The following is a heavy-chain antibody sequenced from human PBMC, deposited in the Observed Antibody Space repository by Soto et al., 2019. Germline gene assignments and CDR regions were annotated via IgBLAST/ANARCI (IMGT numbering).Heavy chain of an antibody. CDR1: GGSISSYY. Sequence: PSETLSLTCTVSGGSISSYYWSWIRQPPGKGLEWIGYIYYSGSTNYNPSLKSRVTISVDNAKNSLYLQMNSLRAEDTAVYYCASLVVPAAIVYYYMDVWGKGTTVTVSS. V-gene: IGHV4-59*12. D-gene: IGHD2-2*01. CDR2: IYYSGST. J-gene: IGHJ6*03. CDR3: ASLVVPAAIVYYYMDV.